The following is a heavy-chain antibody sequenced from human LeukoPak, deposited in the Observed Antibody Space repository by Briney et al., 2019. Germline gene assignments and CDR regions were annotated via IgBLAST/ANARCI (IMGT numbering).Heavy chain of an antibody. D-gene: IGHD3-9*01. J-gene: IGHJ4*02. CDR2: IYYSGST. CDR1: GASASGSPYY. Sequence: SETLSLTCTVSGASASGSPYYWGWIRQPPGKGLEWIGNIYYSGSTYYNESLKSRVTISIDTSKNQFSLKLSSVTAADTAVYYCARALRYFDCFDYWGQGTLVTVSS. V-gene: IGHV4-39*07. CDR3: ARALRYFDCFDY.